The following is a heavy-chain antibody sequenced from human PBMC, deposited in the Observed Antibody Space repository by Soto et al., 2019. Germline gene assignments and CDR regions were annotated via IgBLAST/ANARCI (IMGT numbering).Heavy chain of an antibody. CDR3: ARLATRYYFDY. J-gene: IGHJ4*02. V-gene: IGHV4-59*01. CDR2: IYYSGST. D-gene: IGHD1-1*01. CDR1: GGPISSYY. Sequence: SETLSLTCSVSGGPISSYYWSWIRQPPGKGLEWIGYIYYSGSTNYNPSLKSRVTISVDTSKNQFSLKMSSVTAADTAVYYCARLATRYYFDYWGQGTLVTSPQ.